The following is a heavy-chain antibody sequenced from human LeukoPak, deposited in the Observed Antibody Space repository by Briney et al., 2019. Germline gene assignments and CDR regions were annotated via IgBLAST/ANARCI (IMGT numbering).Heavy chain of an antibody. J-gene: IGHJ4*02. Sequence: PGGSLRLSCAAFGFTFTIYAMSWVRQGPEKGREGVSGISDNGIATYYADSVKGRFTISRDNSKNTLDLQMNSLRAEDTAIYYCAKGYYYGSGSYYRFDFWGQGTLVTVSS. CDR1: GFTFTIYA. CDR2: ISDNGIAT. CDR3: AKGYYYGSGSYYRFDF. D-gene: IGHD3-10*01. V-gene: IGHV3-23*01.